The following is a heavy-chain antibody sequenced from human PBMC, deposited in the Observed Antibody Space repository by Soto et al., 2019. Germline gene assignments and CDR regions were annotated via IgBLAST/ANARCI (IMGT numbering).Heavy chain of an antibody. Sequence: SETLSLTCAVYGGSFSGDYWSWIRQPPGKGLEWFGEINHSGSTNYNPSLKSRVTISVDTSKNQFSLKLSSVTAAGTAVYYCARGRFYCTNGVCYGPARYMDVWGKGTTVTVSS. V-gene: IGHV4-34*01. CDR3: ARGRFYCTNGVCYGPARYMDV. D-gene: IGHD2-8*01. J-gene: IGHJ6*03. CDR2: INHSGST. CDR1: GGSFSGDY.